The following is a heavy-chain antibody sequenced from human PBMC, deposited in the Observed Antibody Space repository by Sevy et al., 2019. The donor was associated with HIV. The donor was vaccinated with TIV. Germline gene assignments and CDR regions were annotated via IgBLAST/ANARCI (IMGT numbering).Heavy chain of an antibody. D-gene: IGHD2-2*01. J-gene: IGHJ6*02. CDR2: MSYDGTNK. Sequence: PGGSLRLSCAASGFTFSAYGMHWVRQAPGKGLEWVAAMSYDGTNKYYGYSVKGRFTISRYNSKNTLYLQMKRLRTEDTAVYYCGNVRGYCINSSCGGDYGVDVWGQGTTVTVSS. V-gene: IGHV3-30*18. CDR3: GNVRGYCINSSCGGDYGVDV. CDR1: GFTFSAYG.